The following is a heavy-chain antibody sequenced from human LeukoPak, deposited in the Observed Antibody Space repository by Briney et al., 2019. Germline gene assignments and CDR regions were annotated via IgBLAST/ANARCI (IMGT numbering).Heavy chain of an antibody. CDR2: ISYDGSNK. D-gene: IGHD6-19*01. V-gene: IGHV3-30*04. Sequence: PGGSLRLSCAASGFTFSSYAMHWVRQAPGKGLEWVAVISYDGSNKYYADSVKGRSTISRDNSKNTLYLQMNSLRAEDTAVYYCARDLYSIAVAGGCDYWGQGTLVTVSS. CDR3: ARDLYSIAVAGGCDY. J-gene: IGHJ4*02. CDR1: GFTFSSYA.